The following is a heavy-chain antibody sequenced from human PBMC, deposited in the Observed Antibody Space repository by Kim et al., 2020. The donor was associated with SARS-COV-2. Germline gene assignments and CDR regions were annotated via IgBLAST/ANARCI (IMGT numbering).Heavy chain of an antibody. CDR2: IFSNDEK. Sequence: SGPTLVKPTETLTLTCTVSGFSLSNARMGVSWIRQPPGKALEWLAHIFSNDEKSYSTSLKSRLTISKDTSKSQVVLTMTNMDPVDTATYYCARSYSSSWWGGGAFDIWGQGTMVTVSS. V-gene: IGHV2-26*01. D-gene: IGHD6-13*01. CDR3: ARSYSSSWWGGGAFDI. CDR1: GFSLSNARMG. J-gene: IGHJ3*02.